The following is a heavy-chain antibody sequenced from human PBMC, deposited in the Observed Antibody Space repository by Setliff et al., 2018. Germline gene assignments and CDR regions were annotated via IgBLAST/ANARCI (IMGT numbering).Heavy chain of an antibody. V-gene: IGHV1-2*04. J-gene: IGHJ3*01. Sequence: ASVKVSCKASGYTFTAYFIHWVRQAPGQGLEWMGWIDTQNGDTELAQDFEGWVTMTRETSLNTAYLEVTRVRSVDTAMFYCARSRKRPQFGLAGDAFDVWGQGTMVTVSS. CDR2: IDTQNGDT. CDR3: ARSRKRPQFGLAGDAFDV. D-gene: IGHD3-16*01. CDR1: GYTFTAYF.